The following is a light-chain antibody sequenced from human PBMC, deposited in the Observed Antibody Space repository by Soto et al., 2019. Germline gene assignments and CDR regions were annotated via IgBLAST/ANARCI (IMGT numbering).Light chain of an antibody. Sequence: DITLTQSPSSLSASVGDRVSITCQASQDVTNYLNWYQQKSGKAPKLLISDASNLETGVPSRFTGSGSGTHFTLTISNLQPEDFATYYCQQYENLPLTFGGGTHVE. J-gene: IGKJ4*01. V-gene: IGKV1-33*01. CDR3: QQYENLPLT. CDR2: DAS. CDR1: QDVTNY.